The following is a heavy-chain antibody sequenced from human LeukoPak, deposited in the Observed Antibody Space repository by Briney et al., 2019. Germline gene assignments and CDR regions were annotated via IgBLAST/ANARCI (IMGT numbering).Heavy chain of an antibody. J-gene: IGHJ4*02. V-gene: IGHV3-21*01. CDR1: GFTFTSYT. CDR2: TCSTRTYI. Sequence: GQSLRLSCAPSGFTFTSYTMNWVRPAPGKGPEWVSSTCSTRTYICYADSVKGRFTISRDNAKNSVYLQMDSLRAEDTAVYYCARGFGGYCSSTSCLVTIDYWGQGIPVTVSS. D-gene: IGHD2-2*01. CDR3: ARGFGGYCSSTSCLVTIDY.